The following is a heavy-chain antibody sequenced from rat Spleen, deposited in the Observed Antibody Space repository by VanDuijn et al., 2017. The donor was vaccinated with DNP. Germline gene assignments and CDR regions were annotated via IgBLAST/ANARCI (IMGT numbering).Heavy chain of an antibody. V-gene: IGHV2-1*01. Sequence: QVQLKESGPGLVQPSQTLSLPCTVSGFSLTSNSVHWVRQPPGKGLEWVGAIWSGGSTDYNSGLKSRLRISRDTSKSQVFLKMNSLQTEDTAMYFCARYYGYNYYAMDAWGQGTSVTVSS. D-gene: IGHD1-9*01. CDR1: GFSLTSNS. CDR3: ARYYGYNYYAMDA. CDR2: IWSGGST. J-gene: IGHJ4*01.